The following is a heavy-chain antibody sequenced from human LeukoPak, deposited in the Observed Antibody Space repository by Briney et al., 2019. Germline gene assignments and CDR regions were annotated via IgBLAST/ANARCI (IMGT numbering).Heavy chain of an antibody. J-gene: IGHJ5*02. D-gene: IGHD3-10*01. CDR3: YYASGSYP. V-gene: IGHV3-66*01. CDR1: GFTFRSYA. CDR2: IYTGGST. Sequence: GGSLRLSCAASGFTFRSYAMSWVRQAPGKGLEWVSLIYTGGSTYYADSVKGRFIISRDNSKNTVYLQMNSLRVEDTSVYYCYYASGSYPWGQGTLVTVSS.